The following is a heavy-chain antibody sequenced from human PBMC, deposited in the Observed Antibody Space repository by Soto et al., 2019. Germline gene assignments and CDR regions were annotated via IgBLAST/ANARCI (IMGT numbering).Heavy chain of an antibody. CDR3: ARDPRDSSSSIDY. CDR2: IWYDGTNK. V-gene: IGHV3-33*01. CDR1: GFTFSNYD. J-gene: IGHJ4*02. D-gene: IGHD6-13*01. Sequence: QVQLVESGGSVVQPGRSLGLSCAASGFTFSNYDMHWVRQAPGKGLEWVAFIWYDGTNKYYADSVKGRFTISRDNSKNTLYQQMNSLRAEDTAIYYCARDPRDSSSSIDYWGQGTLVTVSS.